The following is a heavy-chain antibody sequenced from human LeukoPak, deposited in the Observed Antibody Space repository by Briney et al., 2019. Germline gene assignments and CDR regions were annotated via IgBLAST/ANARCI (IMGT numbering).Heavy chain of an antibody. J-gene: IGHJ4*02. D-gene: IGHD2/OR15-2a*01. Sequence: GASVKVSCKASGYTFTSHGITWVRQAPGQGPEWMGWIRPSTGDTDYALNLQGRATLTTDTSTSTAYMELRSLRSDDTAVYYCARVRDYLFDYWGQGTLVTVSS. CDR2: IRPSTGDT. V-gene: IGHV1-18*01. CDR1: GYTFTSHG. CDR3: ARVRDYLFDY.